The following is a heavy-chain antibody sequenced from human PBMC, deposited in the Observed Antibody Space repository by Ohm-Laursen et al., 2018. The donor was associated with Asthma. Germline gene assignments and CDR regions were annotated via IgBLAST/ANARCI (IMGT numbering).Heavy chain of an antibody. CDR1: GFTFSSYG. D-gene: IGHD5-18*01. Sequence: SLRLSCSASGFTFSSYGMHWVRQAPGKGLEWVAVIWYDGSNKYYADSVKGRFTISRDNSKNTLYLQMNDLRAEDTAVYYCARDRGYSYGYVDYWGQGTLVTVSS. V-gene: IGHV3-33*01. J-gene: IGHJ4*02. CDR3: ARDRGYSYGYVDY. CDR2: IWYDGSNK.